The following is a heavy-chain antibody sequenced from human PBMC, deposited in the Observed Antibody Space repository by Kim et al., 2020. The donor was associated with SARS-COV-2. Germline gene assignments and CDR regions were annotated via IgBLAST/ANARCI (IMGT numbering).Heavy chain of an antibody. CDR3: TRASGRLDY. V-gene: IGHV3-49*02. J-gene: IGHJ4*02. CDR2: GGTT. D-gene: IGHD3-10*01. Sequence: GGTTEYAASVKGRFTISRDESKSIAYLQMNSLQTEDTAVYYCTRASGRLDYWGQGTLVTVSS.